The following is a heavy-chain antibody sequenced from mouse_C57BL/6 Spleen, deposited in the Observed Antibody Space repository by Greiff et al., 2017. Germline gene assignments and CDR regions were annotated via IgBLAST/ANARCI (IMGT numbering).Heavy chain of an antibody. CDR3: SMITTVVATPYAMDY. Sequence: EVQLQQSGPVLVKPGASVKMSCKASGYTFTDYYMNWVKQSHGKSLEWIGVINPYNGGTSYNQKFKGKATLTVDKYSSTAYMELNSLTSEDSAVYYCSMITTVVATPYAMDYWGQGTSVTVSS. D-gene: IGHD1-1*01. J-gene: IGHJ4*01. CDR2: INPYNGGT. CDR1: GYTFTDYY. V-gene: IGHV1-19*01.